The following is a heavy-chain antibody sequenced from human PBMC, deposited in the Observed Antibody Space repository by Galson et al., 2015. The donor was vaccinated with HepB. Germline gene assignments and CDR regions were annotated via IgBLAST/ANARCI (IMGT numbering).Heavy chain of an antibody. D-gene: IGHD6-19*01. CDR1: GFTFSSYA. CDR3: TTDPGYSSGWRFDY. CDR2: IKSKTDGGTT. Sequence: SLRLPCAASGFTFSSYAMSWVRQAPGKGLEWVGRIKSKTDGGTTDYAAPVKGRFTISRDDSKNTLYLQMNSLKTEDTAVYYCTTDPGYSSGWRFDYWGQGTLVTVSS. J-gene: IGHJ4*02. V-gene: IGHV3-15*01.